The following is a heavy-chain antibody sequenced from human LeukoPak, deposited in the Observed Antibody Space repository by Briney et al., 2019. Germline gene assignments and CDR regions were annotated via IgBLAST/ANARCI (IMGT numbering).Heavy chain of an antibody. Sequence: GGSLRLSCAASGFTFSSYSMNWVRQAPGKGLEWVSSISSSSSYIYYADSVKGRFTISRDNAKNSLYLQMNSLRAEDTVVYYCARYDDYGFYAFDIWGQGTMVTVSS. D-gene: IGHD4-17*01. J-gene: IGHJ3*02. V-gene: IGHV3-21*01. CDR1: GFTFSSYS. CDR3: ARYDDYGFYAFDI. CDR2: ISSSSSYI.